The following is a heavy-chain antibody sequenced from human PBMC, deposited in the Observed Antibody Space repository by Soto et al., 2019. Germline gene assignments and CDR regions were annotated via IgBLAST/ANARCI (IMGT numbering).Heavy chain of an antibody. CDR2: INSDGSST. CDR3: VRTSLVVAAATREDY. J-gene: IGHJ4*02. V-gene: IGHV3-74*01. CDR1: GFTFSSYW. Sequence: EVQLVESGGGLVQPGGSLRLSCAASGFTFSSYWMHWVRQAPGKGLVWVSRINSDGSSTSYADSVKGRFTISRDNAKNSLYLKKTSLRAEDTALYYCVRTSLVVAAATREDYWGQGTLVTVSS. D-gene: IGHD2-15*01.